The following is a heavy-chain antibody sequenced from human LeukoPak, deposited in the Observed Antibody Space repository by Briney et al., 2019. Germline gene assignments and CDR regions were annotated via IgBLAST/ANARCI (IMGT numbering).Heavy chain of an antibody. J-gene: IGHJ6*02. D-gene: IGHD2-21*02. V-gene: IGHV3-7*01. Sequence: GGSLRLSCAASGFALSAYWMNWVRQAPGKGLQWLANIKQDGTVQHYVDSVKGRFTISRDNAKNSLFLQMNSLGAEDTALYYCARDYTATGAMDVWGQGTTVTVS. CDR1: GFALSAYW. CDR2: IKQDGTVQ. CDR3: ARDYTATGAMDV.